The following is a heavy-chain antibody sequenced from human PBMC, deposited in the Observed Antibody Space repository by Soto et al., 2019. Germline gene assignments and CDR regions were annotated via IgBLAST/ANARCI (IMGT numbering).Heavy chain of an antibody. D-gene: IGHD3-3*01. Sequence: SETLSHSCTVSGGFIRSYYWSWCRLLPGKGMEWIGYIYYSGSTNYNPSLKSRVTISVDTSKNQFSLKLSSVTAADTAVYYCARDFGLWCGGSGPSGDAYLMCGQAT. CDR1: GGFIRSYY. J-gene: IGHJ3*02. CDR3: ARDFGLWCGGSGPSGDAYLM. CDR2: IYYSGST. V-gene: IGHV4-59*01.